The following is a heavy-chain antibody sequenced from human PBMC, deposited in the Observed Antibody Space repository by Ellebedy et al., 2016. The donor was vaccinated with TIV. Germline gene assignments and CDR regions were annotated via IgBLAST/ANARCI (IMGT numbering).Heavy chain of an antibody. CDR2: IWYDGSNK. Sequence: PGESLKISCAASGFTFSSYGMHWVRQAPGKGLEWVAVIWYDGSNKDYADSVKGRFTISRDNSKNTLYLQMNSLKAEDKAVYYCARDQSPRYSSGWYPFDYWGQGTLVTVSS. D-gene: IGHD6-19*01. V-gene: IGHV3-33*01. CDR3: ARDQSPRYSSGWYPFDY. J-gene: IGHJ4*02. CDR1: GFTFSSYG.